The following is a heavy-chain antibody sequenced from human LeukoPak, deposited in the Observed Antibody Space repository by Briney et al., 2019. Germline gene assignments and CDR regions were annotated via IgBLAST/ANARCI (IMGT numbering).Heavy chain of an antibody. V-gene: IGHV3-30-3*01. Sequence: PGGSLRLSCAASGFTFSSYAMHWVHQAPGKGLEWVAVISYDGSNKYYADSVKGRFTISRDNSKNTLYLQMNSLRAEDTAVYYCARVGSAAGLPFGDYWGQGTLVTVSS. D-gene: IGHD6-13*01. CDR2: ISYDGSNK. CDR1: GFTFSSYA. J-gene: IGHJ4*02. CDR3: ARVGSAAGLPFGDY.